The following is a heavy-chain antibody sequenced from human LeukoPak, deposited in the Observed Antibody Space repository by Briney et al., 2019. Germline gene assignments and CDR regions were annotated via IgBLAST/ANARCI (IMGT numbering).Heavy chain of an antibody. CDR2: ISAYNGNT. D-gene: IGHD3-22*01. CDR1: GYTFTSYG. V-gene: IGHV1-18*01. Sequence: ASVKVSCKASGYTFTSYGISWVRQAPGQGLEWMGWISAYNGNTNYAQKLQGRVTMTTDTSTSTAYMELRSLRSDDTAVYYCARVESRADSSSYYDAFDIWGQGTMVTVSS. CDR3: ARVESRADSSSYYDAFDI. J-gene: IGHJ3*02.